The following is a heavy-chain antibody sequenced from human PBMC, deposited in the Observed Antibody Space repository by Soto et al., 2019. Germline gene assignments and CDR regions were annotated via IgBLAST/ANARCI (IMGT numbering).Heavy chain of an antibody. V-gene: IGHV1-18*01. J-gene: IGHJ6*03. CDR1: GYTFTSYG. Sequence: ASVKVSCKASGYTFTSYGISLVRQAPGQGLEWMGWISAYNGNTNYAQKLQGRVTMTTDTSTSTAYMELRSLRSDDTAVYYCARITMDYDFWSGYYGYYYYMEVSGKGTTVTVSS. CDR3: ARITMDYDFWSGYYGYYYYMEV. D-gene: IGHD3-3*01. CDR2: ISAYNGNT.